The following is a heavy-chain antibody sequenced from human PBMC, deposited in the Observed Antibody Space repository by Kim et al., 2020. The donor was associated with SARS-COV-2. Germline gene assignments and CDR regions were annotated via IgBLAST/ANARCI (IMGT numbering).Heavy chain of an antibody. V-gene: IGHV2-5*02. J-gene: IGHJ5*02. CDR2: IYWDDDK. Sequence: SGPTLVKPTQTLTLTCTFSGFSLSTSGVGVGWIRQPPGKALEWLALIYWDDDKRYSPSLKSRLTITKDTSKNQVVLTMTNMDPVDTATYYCAHSGTMVRGVIYWFDPWGQGTLVTVSS. CDR3: AHSGTMVRGVIYWFDP. D-gene: IGHD3-10*01. CDR1: GFSLSTSGVG.